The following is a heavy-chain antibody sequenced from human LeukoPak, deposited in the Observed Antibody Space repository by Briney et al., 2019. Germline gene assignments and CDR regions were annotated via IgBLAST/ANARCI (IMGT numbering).Heavy chain of an antibody. D-gene: IGHD6-6*01. CDR3: ARGSPSDY. CDR1: GFTFSSYS. J-gene: IGHJ4*02. V-gene: IGHV3-21*01. Sequence: GGSLRLSCAASGFTFSSYSMNWVRQAPGKGLEWVSSISSSSNYIYYADSVKGRFTISRDNAKNSLYLQMNSLRAEDTAVYYCARGSPSDYWGQGTLVTVSS. CDR2: ISSSSNYI.